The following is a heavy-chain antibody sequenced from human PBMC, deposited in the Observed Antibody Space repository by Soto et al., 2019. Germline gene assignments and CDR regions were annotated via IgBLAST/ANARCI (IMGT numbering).Heavy chain of an antibody. CDR2: ISWNSGSL. CDR3: AKDNGRITMVRGENWFDP. D-gene: IGHD3-10*01. Sequence: EVQLVESGGGLVQPGRSLRLSCAASGFTFDDYAMHWVRQAPGKGLEWVSGISWNSGSLGYADSVKGRFTISRDNAKNSLYLQMNILRAEDTALYYCAKDNGRITMVRGENWFDPWGQGTLVTVSS. V-gene: IGHV3-9*01. J-gene: IGHJ5*02. CDR1: GFTFDDYA.